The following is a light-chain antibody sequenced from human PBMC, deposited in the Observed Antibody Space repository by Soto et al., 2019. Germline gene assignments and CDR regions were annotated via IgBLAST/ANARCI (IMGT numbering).Light chain of an antibody. J-gene: IGKJ5*01. V-gene: IGKV3-20*01. CDR2: GAS. CDR1: QSVRSTY. CDR3: QYYSSSLSIT. Sequence: EIVLTQSPGILSLSPGERATLSCRASQSVRSTYLAWYQHKPGQAPRLLIHGASSRATGIPDRFSGSGSGTDFTLTISRLEPEDFAVYYCQYYSSSLSITFGQGTRLDIK.